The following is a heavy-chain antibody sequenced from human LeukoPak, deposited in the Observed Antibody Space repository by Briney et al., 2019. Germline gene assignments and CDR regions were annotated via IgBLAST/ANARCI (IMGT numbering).Heavy chain of an antibody. CDR3: ARFPATTDYDILTGYPIPFDY. J-gene: IGHJ4*02. D-gene: IGHD3-9*01. CDR2: INPSGGST. Sequence: ASVKVSCKASGYTFTSYYMHWVRQATGQGLEWMGIINPSGGSTSYAQKFQGRVTMTRDMSTSTVYMELSSLRSEDTAVYYCARFPATTDYDILTGYPIPFDYWGQGTLVTVSS. CDR1: GYTFTSYY. V-gene: IGHV1-46*01.